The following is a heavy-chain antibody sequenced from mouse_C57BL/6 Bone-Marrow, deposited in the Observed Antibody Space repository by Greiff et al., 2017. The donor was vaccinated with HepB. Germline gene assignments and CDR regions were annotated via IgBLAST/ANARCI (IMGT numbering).Heavy chain of an antibody. CDR2: IDPNSGGT. J-gene: IGHJ1*03. CDR1: GYTFTSYW. CDR3: ARRGITTVVAKDWYFDV. D-gene: IGHD1-1*01. V-gene: IGHV1-72*01. Sequence: QVQLKEPGAELVKPGASVKLSCKASGYTFTSYWMHWVKQRPGRGLEWIGRIDPNSGGTKYNEKVKSKATLTVDKPSSTAYMQLSSLTSEDSAVYYCARRGITTVVAKDWYFDVWGTGTTVTVSS.